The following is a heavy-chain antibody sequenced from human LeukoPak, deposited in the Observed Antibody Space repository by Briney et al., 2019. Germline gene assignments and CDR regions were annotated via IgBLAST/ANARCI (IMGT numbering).Heavy chain of an antibody. V-gene: IGHV4-39*07. CDR3: ARGVYSSSPHYYYYYMDV. CDR1: GGSISSSSYY. Sequence: SETLSLTCTVSGGSISSSSYYWGWIRQPPGKGLEWIGSIYYTGSTYYNPSLKSRVTISVDTSKNQFSLKLSSVTAADTAVYYCARGVYSSSPHYYYYYMDVWGKGTTVTVSS. J-gene: IGHJ6*03. D-gene: IGHD6-6*01. CDR2: IYYTGST.